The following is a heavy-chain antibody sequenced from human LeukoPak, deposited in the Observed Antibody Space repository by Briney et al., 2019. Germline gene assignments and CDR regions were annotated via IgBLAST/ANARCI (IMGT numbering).Heavy chain of an antibody. CDR3: ARDSPSSTSWGY. V-gene: IGHV3-7*01. CDR1: GFTFSSYW. CDR2: IKQDGSEK. Sequence: GGSLRLSCAASGFTFSSYWMSWVRQAPGKGLEWVANIKQDGSEKCYVGSVKGRFTISRDNAKNSLYLQMNSLRAEDTAVYYCARDSPSSTSWGYWGQGTLVTVSS. D-gene: IGHD2-2*01. J-gene: IGHJ4*02.